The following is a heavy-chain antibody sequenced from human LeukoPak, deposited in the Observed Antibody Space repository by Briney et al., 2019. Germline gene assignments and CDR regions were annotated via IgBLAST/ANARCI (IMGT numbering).Heavy chain of an antibody. J-gene: IGHJ4*02. CDR3: TRVGYIDEGIDY. CDR1: GFALSSYW. D-gene: IGHD5-24*01. V-gene: IGHV3-7*04. CDR2: VNRDGSET. Sequence: SGGSLRLSCAASGFALSSYWMTWVRQVPGRGPEWVANVNRDGSETYYLDSVKGRFTISRDNAKNSLYLQMNSLRAEDTAIYYCTRVGYIDEGIDYWGQGTLVTVSS.